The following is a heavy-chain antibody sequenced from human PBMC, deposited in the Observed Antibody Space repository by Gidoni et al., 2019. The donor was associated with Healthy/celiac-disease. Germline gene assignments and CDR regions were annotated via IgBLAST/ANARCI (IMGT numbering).Heavy chain of an antibody. D-gene: IGHD1-26*01. CDR1: GFSLSNARMG. Sequence: QVTLKESGPVLVKPTETLTLTCTVSGFSLSNARMGVSWIRQPPGKALEWLAHIFSNDEKSYSTSLKSRLTISKDTSKSQVVLTMTNMDPVDTATYYCARLGGVGATTWFDPWGQGTLVTVSS. J-gene: IGHJ5*02. CDR2: IFSNDEK. V-gene: IGHV2-26*01. CDR3: ARLGGVGATTWFDP.